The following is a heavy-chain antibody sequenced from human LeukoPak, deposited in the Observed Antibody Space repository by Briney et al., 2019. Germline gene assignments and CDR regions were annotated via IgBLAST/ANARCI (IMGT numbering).Heavy chain of an antibody. J-gene: IGHJ5*02. CDR1: GFTFNSYW. D-gene: IGHD3-10*01. CDR3: ASGYYGSGSYLTP. CDR2: MSGDGRST. Sequence: GGSLRLSCAASGFTFNSYWMHWVRHAPGKGLVWVSCMSGDGRSTSYADSVKGRFTISRDNAKNTLYLQMDSLRGEDTAVYYCASGYYGSGSYLTPWGQGTLVTVSS. V-gene: IGHV3-74*01.